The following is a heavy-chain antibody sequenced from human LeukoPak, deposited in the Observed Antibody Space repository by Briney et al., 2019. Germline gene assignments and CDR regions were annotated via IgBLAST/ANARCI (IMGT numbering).Heavy chain of an antibody. Sequence: SETLSLTCAVYGGSFSDYYCSWIRQPPGKGLEWIGEINHGGSTNYSPSLKSRVTISVDTSKNQFSLKLSSVTAADTAIYYCGYSSGYQYHWGQGTLVTVSS. CDR2: INHGGST. J-gene: IGHJ1*01. D-gene: IGHD3-22*01. V-gene: IGHV4-34*01. CDR3: GYSSGYQYH. CDR1: GGSFSDYY.